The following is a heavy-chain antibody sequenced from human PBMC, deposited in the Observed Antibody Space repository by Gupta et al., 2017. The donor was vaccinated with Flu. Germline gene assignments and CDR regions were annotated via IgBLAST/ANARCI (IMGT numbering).Heavy chain of an antibody. J-gene: IGHJ4*02. CDR1: VS. CDR2: IYWTDDK. CDR3: AHTFASAGYFDS. V-gene: IGHV2-5*01. Sequence: VSVGCIRQPPGKALELLALIYWTDDKRYSPSLKSRLTITKDTSKNQVVLTMTNMETVDTGTYFCAHTFASAGYFDSWGQGYLLIVSS. D-gene: IGHD6-19*01.